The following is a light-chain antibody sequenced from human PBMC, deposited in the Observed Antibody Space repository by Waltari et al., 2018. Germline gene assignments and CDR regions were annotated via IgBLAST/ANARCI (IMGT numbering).Light chain of an antibody. CDR3: SSYTSSSTFGYV. Sequence: QSALTQPASVSGSPGQSLTISCTGTSRDVGGYNYVSWYQQHPGKAPKLMIYDVSKRPSGVSNRFSGSKSGNTASLTISGLQAEDEADYYCSSYTSSSTFGYVFGTGTKVTVL. V-gene: IGLV2-14*01. J-gene: IGLJ1*01. CDR2: DVS. CDR1: SRDVGGYNY.